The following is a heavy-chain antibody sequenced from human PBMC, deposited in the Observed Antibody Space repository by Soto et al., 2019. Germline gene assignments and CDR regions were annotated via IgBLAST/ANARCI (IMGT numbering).Heavy chain of an antibody. Sequence: PGGSLRLSCAASGFTLSTYGMNWVRQAPGKGLEWVSSISSSSYSIYYADSVMGRFTISRDNAKNLLYLQMNSLRDEDTAVYHCARIPAVPAAMLDFYYYYGMDVWGQGTSVTVSS. V-gene: IGHV3-48*02. D-gene: IGHD2-2*01. CDR3: ARIPAVPAAMLDFYYYYGMDV. J-gene: IGHJ6*02. CDR1: GFTLSTYG. CDR2: ISSSSYSI.